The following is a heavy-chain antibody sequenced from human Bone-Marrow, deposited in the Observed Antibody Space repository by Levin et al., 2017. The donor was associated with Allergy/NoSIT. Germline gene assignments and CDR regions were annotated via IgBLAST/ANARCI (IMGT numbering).Heavy chain of an antibody. Sequence: GGSLRLSCAASGFAFNTYPMHWVRQGPGKGLVWVSRVGGDGTGTVYADSVKGRFTISRDDAKNTLYLQMNSLRVEDTSVYYCARGVHYGLDVWGQGTTVTVS. J-gene: IGHJ6*02. CDR1: GFAFNTYP. CDR2: VGGDGTGT. V-gene: IGHV3-74*01. CDR3: ARGVHYGLDV.